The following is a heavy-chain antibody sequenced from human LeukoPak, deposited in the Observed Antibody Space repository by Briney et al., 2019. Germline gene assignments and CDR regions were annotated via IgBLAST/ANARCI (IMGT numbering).Heavy chain of an antibody. CDR1: GGSISSGGYS. CDR3: ARFYQGGYFDY. V-gene: IGHV4-30-2*01. J-gene: IGHJ4*02. D-gene: IGHD2/OR15-2a*01. Sequence: SETLSLTCAVSGGSISSGGYSWSWIRQPPGKGLEWIGYIYHSGSTYYNPSLKSRVTISVDKSKNQFSLKLSSVTAADTAVYYCARFYQGGYFDYWGQGTLVTVSS. CDR2: IYHSGST.